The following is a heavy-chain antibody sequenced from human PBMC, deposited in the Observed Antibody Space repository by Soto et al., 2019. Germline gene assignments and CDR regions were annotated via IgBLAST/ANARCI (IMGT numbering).Heavy chain of an antibody. D-gene: IGHD4-17*01. CDR1: GFPFRNYG. J-gene: IGHJ4*02. V-gene: IGHV3-30*18. CDR2: ISFDGDTK. CDR3: AKTCRDLGDSPNDY. Sequence: QVQLVESGGSVVQPGRSLRLSCETSGFPFRNYGMHWVRQAPGKGLEWVAVISFDGDTKYYADSVKGRFTISRDNSENTLYLQLNSLRGDDTAVYYCAKTCRDLGDSPNDYWGQGTLVTVSS.